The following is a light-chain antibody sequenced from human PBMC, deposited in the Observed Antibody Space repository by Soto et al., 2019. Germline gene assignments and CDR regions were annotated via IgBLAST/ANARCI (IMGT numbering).Light chain of an antibody. V-gene: IGLV2-14*01. J-gene: IGLJ3*02. Sequence: QSALTQPASVSGSPGQSITISCTGTSSDVGGYNYVSWYQQHPGKVPKLMIYEVSHRPSGVSNRFSGSKSGNTASLTISGLQAEDEADYYCSSYTISSTLEVVFGGGTKLTVL. CDR3: SSYTISSTLEVV. CDR1: SSDVGGYNY. CDR2: EVS.